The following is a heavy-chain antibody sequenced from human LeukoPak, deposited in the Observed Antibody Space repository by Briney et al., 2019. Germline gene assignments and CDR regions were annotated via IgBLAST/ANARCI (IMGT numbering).Heavy chain of an antibody. Sequence: ETLSLTCTVSGGSFSGFYWSWIRQPAGKGLEWIGHIYTSGSTNYNPSLKSRVTMSVDTSKNQFSLNLSSVTAADTAVYYCARGGVDWTFDYWGQGTLVTVSS. V-gene: IGHV4-4*07. CDR1: GGSFSGFY. J-gene: IGHJ4*02. CDR3: ARGGVDWTFDY. CDR2: IYTSGST. D-gene: IGHD3-9*01.